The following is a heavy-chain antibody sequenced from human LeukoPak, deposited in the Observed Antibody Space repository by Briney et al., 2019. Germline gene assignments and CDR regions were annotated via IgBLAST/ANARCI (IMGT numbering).Heavy chain of an antibody. CDR1: GGTFSSYA. CDR3: AREFVVVTAKRSVSEYRWFDP. D-gene: IGHD2-21*02. CDR2: IIPILGIA. Sequence: ASVKVSCKASGGTFSSYAISWVRQAPGQGLEWMGRIIPILGIANYAQKFQGRVTITADKSTSTAYMELSSLRSEDTAVYYCAREFVVVTAKRSVSEYRWFDPWGQGTLVTVSS. J-gene: IGHJ5*02. V-gene: IGHV1-69*04.